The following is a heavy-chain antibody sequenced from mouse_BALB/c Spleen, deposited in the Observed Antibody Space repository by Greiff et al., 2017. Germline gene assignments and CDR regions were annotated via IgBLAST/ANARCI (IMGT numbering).Heavy chain of an antibody. CDR3: ARQIYYDCDAMDY. J-gene: IGHJ4*01. Sequence: QVQLQQPGAELVKPGASVKLSCKASGYTFTSYWMHWVKQRPGQGLEWIGEINPSNGRTNYNEKFKSKATLTVDKSSSTAYMQLSSLTSEDSAVYYCARQIYYDCDAMDYWGQGTSVTVSS. V-gene: IGHV1S81*02. CDR1: GYTFTSYW. D-gene: IGHD2-4*01. CDR2: INPSNGRT.